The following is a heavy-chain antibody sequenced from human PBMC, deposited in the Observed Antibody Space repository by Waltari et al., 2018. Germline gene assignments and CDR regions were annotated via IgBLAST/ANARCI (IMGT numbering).Heavy chain of an antibody. D-gene: IGHD2-21*02. J-gene: IGHJ5*02. CDR1: GFSFSRSW. CDR2: IQQNGSEK. Sequence: EVQLVESGGDLVQPGGSLRLSCAASGFSFSRSWMTWVRQTPGKGLDGVGNIQQNGSEKWYADSVKGRFTISRDNAMNLVYLQMNSLRVEDTAVYYCARDLVATPPWGQGTLVTVSS. CDR3: ARDLVATPP. V-gene: IGHV3-7*01.